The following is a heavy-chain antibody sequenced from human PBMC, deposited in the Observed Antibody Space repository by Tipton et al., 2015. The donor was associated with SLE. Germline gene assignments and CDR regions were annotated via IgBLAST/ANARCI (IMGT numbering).Heavy chain of an antibody. CDR2: MHHSGLS. J-gene: IGHJ4*02. D-gene: IGHD3-22*01. CDR1: GFSINSGYY. V-gene: IGHV4-38-2*02. Sequence: TLSLTCTVTGFSINSGYYWGWIRRPPGKGLEWIGYMHHSGLSYFNPSLKSRVSISLDSSRNQVFLNLNSVTAADTAVYYCTRSSPDYYDSSGFYYWGQGKQVTVSS. CDR3: TRSSPDYYDSSGFYY.